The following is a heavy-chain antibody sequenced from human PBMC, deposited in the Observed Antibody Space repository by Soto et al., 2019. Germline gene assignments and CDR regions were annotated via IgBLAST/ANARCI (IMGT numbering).Heavy chain of an antibody. CDR1: GFTLSSYW. CDR2: IKQDGSEQ. D-gene: IGHD6-13*01. Sequence: EVQLVESGGGLVQPGGSLRLSCVGSGFTLSSYWMSWARQAPGKGLEWLANIKQDGSEQHYVDSVKGRFSISRDNAQNSLFLHMSSLRDEDTAVYYGARGSSLNYWGQGTRVTVSS. V-gene: IGHV3-7*01. CDR3: ARGSSLNY. J-gene: IGHJ4*02.